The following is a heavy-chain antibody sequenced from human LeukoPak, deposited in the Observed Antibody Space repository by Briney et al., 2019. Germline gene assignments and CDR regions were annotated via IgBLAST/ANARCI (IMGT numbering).Heavy chain of an antibody. CDR1: GASVSTSNW. CDR2: IHHSGST. Sequence: SETLSLTCAVSGASVSTSNWWIWVRQPPGKGLEWIGEIHHSGSTNYNPSLKSRVTLSVDTSKNQISLRLSSVTAADTAVYYCALEMATMGYWGQGTLVTVSS. CDR3: ALEMATMGY. D-gene: IGHD5-24*01. J-gene: IGHJ4*02. V-gene: IGHV4-4*02.